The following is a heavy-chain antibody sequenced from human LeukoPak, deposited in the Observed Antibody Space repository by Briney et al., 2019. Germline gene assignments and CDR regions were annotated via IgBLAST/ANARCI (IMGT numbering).Heavy chain of an antibody. CDR3: VRDGRAVAGPD. D-gene: IGHD6-19*01. V-gene: IGHV3-21*01. Sequence: GGSLRLSCAASGFTFSSYAMNWVRQAPGQGLERVSSIRSISSYIYYADSAKARFTISRYNAKNSLYLQMNSLRAEDTAVYYCVRDGRAVAGPDWGQGTLVTVSS. CDR2: IRSISSYI. J-gene: IGHJ1*01. CDR1: GFTFSSYA.